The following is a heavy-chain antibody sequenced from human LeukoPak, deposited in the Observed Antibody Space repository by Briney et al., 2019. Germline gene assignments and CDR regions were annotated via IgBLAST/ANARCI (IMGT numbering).Heavy chain of an antibody. Sequence: AAVTVSCLASGYIFSNYGISWVRQAPGQGLEGMGWMSPYNGKKNYVQRLHGRVTMTVDTSTSTAYMEMRSLRSDDTAVYYCARGYYYDSSRGHYIGGDFDYWGQGTLVTVSS. CDR2: MSPYNGKK. CDR3: ARGYYYDSSRGHYIGGDFDY. V-gene: IGHV1-18*01. J-gene: IGHJ4*02. D-gene: IGHD3-22*01. CDR1: GYIFSNYG.